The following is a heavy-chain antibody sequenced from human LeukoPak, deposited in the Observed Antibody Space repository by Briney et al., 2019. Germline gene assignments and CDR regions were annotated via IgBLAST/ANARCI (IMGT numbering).Heavy chain of an antibody. CDR2: INPSGGST. J-gene: IGHJ4*02. Sequence: ASVKVSCKASGYTFTSYYMHWVRQAPGQGLEWMGIINPSGGSTSYAQKFQDRVTMTEDTSTDTAYMELSSLRSEDTAVYYCATDPHYYDSSGSDYWGQGTLVTVSS. D-gene: IGHD3-22*01. CDR1: GYTFTSYY. V-gene: IGHV1-46*01. CDR3: ATDPHYYDSSGSDY.